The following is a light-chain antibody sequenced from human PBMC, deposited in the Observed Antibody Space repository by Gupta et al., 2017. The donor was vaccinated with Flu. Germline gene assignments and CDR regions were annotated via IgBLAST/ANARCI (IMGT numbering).Light chain of an antibody. CDR2: GAS. V-gene: IGKV3-20*01. CDR1: QSVTSN. Sequence: EIVLTQSPVALSLSPGETATLSCRASQSVTSNLAWYQRRPGQAPRLLIYGASNRAAGTPGRFSASGSGTDFTLTINRLGPEDFAVYYCQQYDTGMTFGQGTRVEV. CDR3: QQYDTGMT. J-gene: IGKJ1*01.